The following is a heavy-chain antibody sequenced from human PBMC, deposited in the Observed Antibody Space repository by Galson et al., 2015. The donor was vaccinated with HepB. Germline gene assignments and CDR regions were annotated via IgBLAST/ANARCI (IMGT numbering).Heavy chain of an antibody. D-gene: IGHD2-21*02. CDR1: GYTFTSYY. CDR2: INPSGGST. CDR3: ARTNCGGDCYDAFDI. V-gene: IGHV1-46*01. J-gene: IGHJ3*02. Sequence: SVKVSCKASGYTFTSYYMHWVRQAPGQGLEWMGIINPSGGSTSYAQKFQGRVTMTRDTSTSTVYMELSSLRSEDTAVYYCARTNCGGDCYDAFDIWGQGTMVTVSS.